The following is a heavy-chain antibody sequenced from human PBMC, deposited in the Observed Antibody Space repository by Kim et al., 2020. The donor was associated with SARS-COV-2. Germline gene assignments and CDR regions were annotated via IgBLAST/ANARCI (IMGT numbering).Heavy chain of an antibody. CDR2: ISSSGSYI. CDR3: ARLLTSGWSYFDY. V-gene: IGHV3-21*01. J-gene: IGHJ4*02. Sequence: GGSLRLSCAASGFTFSSYSMNWVLQAPGKGLEWISSISSSGSYIYYADSMKGRFTISRDNARPSLYLQMNSLRAEDTAVYSCARLLTSGWSYFDYWGQRT. D-gene: IGHD6-19*01. CDR1: GFTFSSYS.